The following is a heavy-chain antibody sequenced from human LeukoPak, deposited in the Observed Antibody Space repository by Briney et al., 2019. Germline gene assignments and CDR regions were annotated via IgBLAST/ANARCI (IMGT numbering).Heavy chain of an antibody. V-gene: IGHV3-23*01. CDR1: GFTFSSYA. J-gene: IGHJ4*02. D-gene: IGHD5-24*01. CDR3: AKDPRVGSRVATPCH. Sequence: GGSLRLSCAASGFTFSSYAMSWVRQAPGKGLEWVSAISGSGGSTYYADSVKGRFTISRNNSKSTLFPQMNSLRAEDTAVYYCAKDPRVGSRVATPCHWGQGTLVTVSS. CDR2: ISGSGGST.